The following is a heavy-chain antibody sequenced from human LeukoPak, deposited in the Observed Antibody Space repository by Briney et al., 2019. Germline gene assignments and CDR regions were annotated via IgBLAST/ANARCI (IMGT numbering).Heavy chain of an antibody. D-gene: IGHD6-19*01. CDR2: IYSGGST. CDR1: GFTFSNYA. J-gene: IGHJ4*02. CDR3: ASSSGWYNSFDY. V-gene: IGHV3-66*01. Sequence: PGGSLRLSCVASGFTFSNYAMSWVRQAPGKGLEWVSVIYSGGSTYYADSVKGRFTISRDNSKNTLFLQMNSLRAEDTAVYYCASSSGWYNSFDYWGLGTLVTVSS.